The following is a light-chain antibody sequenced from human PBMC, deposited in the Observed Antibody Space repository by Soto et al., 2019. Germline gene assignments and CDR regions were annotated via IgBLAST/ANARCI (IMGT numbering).Light chain of an antibody. Sequence: AIRMTQSPSSFSASTGDRVTITCRASQGISSYLAWYQQKPWKAPKLLIYAASTLQSGVPSRFSGSGSGTDFTLTIRCLQTEDCATYYCQQYYSYSFTFGPGTKVDIK. V-gene: IGKV1-8*01. CDR3: QQYYSYSFT. CDR1: QGISSY. J-gene: IGKJ3*01. CDR2: AAS.